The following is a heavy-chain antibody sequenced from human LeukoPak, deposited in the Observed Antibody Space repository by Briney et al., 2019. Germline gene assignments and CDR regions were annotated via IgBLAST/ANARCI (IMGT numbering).Heavy chain of an antibody. V-gene: IGHV4-38-2*01. CDR2: IYHSGST. CDR1: GYSLTSGYY. Sequence: SETLSLTCAVSGYSLTSGYYWGWVRQPPGKGLEWIGSIYHSGSTYYNPSLRSRVTISVDTSKSQFSLKLNSVTAADTAVYYCANLPMDSGSHYDFHYWGQGTLVTVSS. CDR3: ANLPMDSGSHYDFHY. J-gene: IGHJ4*02. D-gene: IGHD3-10*01.